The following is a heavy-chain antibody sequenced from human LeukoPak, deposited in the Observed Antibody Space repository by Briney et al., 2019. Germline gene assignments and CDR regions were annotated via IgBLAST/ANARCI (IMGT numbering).Heavy chain of an antibody. CDR3: ATTTIRLGY. Sequence: PSETLSLTCAVSGGSTFSSNWWSWVRQPPGKGLEWIGQIFHSGSTSYSPSLKSRVTISVDTSKNQFSLKLSSVTAADTAVYYCATTTIRLGYWGQGTLVTVSS. CDR1: GGSTFSSNW. V-gene: IGHV4-4*02. CDR2: IFHSGST. J-gene: IGHJ4*02. D-gene: IGHD1-26*01.